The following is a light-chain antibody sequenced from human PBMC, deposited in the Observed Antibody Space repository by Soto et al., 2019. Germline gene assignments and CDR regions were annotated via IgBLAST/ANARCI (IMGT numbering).Light chain of an antibody. CDR1: MRDVGAYNY. Sequence: QSVLTQPASVSGSPGQSITISCAGTMRDVGAYNYVSWYQQHPGKAPKLMIYEVSNRPSGVSNRFSGSKSGNTASLTISGLQAEDEADYYCSSYTSSSTRVFGTGTKVTVL. J-gene: IGLJ1*01. CDR2: EVS. V-gene: IGLV2-14*01. CDR3: SSYTSSSTRV.